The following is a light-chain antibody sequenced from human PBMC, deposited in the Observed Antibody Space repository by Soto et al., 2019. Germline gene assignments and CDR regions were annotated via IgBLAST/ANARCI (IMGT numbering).Light chain of an antibody. J-gene: IGKJ1*01. CDR3: KQYNSYWT. V-gene: IGKV1-5*03. CDR2: KAS. CDR1: QSISSW. Sequence: DIQMTQSPSTLSASVGDRVTITCRASQSISSWLAWYQQKPGKAPKLLIYKASSLESGVPSRFSDSGSGTEFTLSLRCLQPDDFATYYCKQYNSYWTFGQGPRWKSN.